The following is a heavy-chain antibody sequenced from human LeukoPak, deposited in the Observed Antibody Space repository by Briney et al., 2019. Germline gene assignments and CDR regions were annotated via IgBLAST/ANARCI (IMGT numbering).Heavy chain of an antibody. J-gene: IGHJ4*02. CDR1: GGSFSGYY. Sequence: KPSETLSLTCAVYGGSFSGYYWSWIRQPPGKGPEWIGEINHSGSTNYNPSLKSRVSILADTSKNQFSLKLSSVTAADTAVYYCARTGETAMDSRGLFDYWGQGTLVTVSS. CDR2: INHSGST. CDR3: ARTGETAMDSRGLFDY. D-gene: IGHD5-18*01. V-gene: IGHV4-34*01.